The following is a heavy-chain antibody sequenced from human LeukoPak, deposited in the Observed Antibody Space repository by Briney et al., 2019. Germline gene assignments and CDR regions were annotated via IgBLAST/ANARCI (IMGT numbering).Heavy chain of an antibody. D-gene: IGHD1-26*01. V-gene: IGHV1-46*01. CDR3: GLSGSYYERNLDY. J-gene: IGHJ4*02. Sequence: ASVKVSCKASGYTFTSYGIIWVRQAPGQGLEWMGIINPSGGSTSYAQKFQGRVTMTRDTSTSTVYMELSSLRSEDTAVYYCGLSGSYYERNLDYWGQGTLVTVSS. CDR2: INPSGGST. CDR1: GYTFTSYG.